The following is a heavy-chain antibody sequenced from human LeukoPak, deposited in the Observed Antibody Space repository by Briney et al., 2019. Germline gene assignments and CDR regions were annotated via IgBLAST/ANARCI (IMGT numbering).Heavy chain of an antibody. CDR3: ARKGGFGELSWFDP. J-gene: IGHJ5*02. V-gene: IGHV4-59*12. CDR1: GGSISSYY. Sequence: PSETLSLTCTVSGGSISSYYWSWIRQPPGKGLEWIGYIYYSGSTNYNPSLKSRVTMSVDTSKNQFSLKLSSVTAADTAVYYCARKGGFGELSWFDPWGQGTLVTVSS. CDR2: IYYSGST. D-gene: IGHD3-10*01.